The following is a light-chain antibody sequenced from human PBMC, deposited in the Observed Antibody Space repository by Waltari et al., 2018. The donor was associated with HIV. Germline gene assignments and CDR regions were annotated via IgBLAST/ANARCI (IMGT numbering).Light chain of an antibody. CDR2: EVN. CDR3: SSYAGSNNFVV. Sequence: QSALTQPPSASGSPGQSVTISCTGTSSDVGGYDYVSWYQQCPGKAPKLMIYEVNKRPSGVPDRFFGSKSGNTASLTVSGLQAEDEADYYCSSYAGSNNFVVFGGGTKLTVL. V-gene: IGLV2-8*01. J-gene: IGLJ2*01. CDR1: SSDVGGYDY.